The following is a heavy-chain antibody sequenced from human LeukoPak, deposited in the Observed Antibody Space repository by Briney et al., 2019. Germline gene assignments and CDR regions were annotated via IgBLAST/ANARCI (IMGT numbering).Heavy chain of an antibody. D-gene: IGHD3-10*01. CDR2: MNPNSGNT. V-gene: IGHV1-8*01. CDR3: ARRIRGAPTDY. Sequence: ASVKVSCKASGYTFTTYDLNWVRQATGQGLEWMGWMNPNSGNTGYAQKFQGSVTMTRNISITTAYMELSNLTSEDTAVYYCARRIRGAPTDYWGQGTLVTVFS. J-gene: IGHJ4*02. CDR1: GYTFTTYD.